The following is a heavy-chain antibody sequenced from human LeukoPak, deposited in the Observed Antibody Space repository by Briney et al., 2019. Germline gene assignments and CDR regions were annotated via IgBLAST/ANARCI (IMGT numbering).Heavy chain of an antibody. V-gene: IGHV3-7*01. CDR3: ARDSGWGNDY. CDR1: GFTFSSNW. CDR2: IKQDGSEK. D-gene: IGHD6-19*01. J-gene: IGHJ4*02. Sequence: PWGSLRLSCAASGFTFSSNWMNWVRQAPGKGLEWVANIKQDGSEKYYVDTVKGRFTISRDNAKNSVYLQMNSLRAEDTAVYYCARDSGWGNDYWGQGTLVTVSS.